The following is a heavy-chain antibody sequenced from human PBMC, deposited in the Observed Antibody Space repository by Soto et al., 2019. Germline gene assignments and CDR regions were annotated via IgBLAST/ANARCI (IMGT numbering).Heavy chain of an antibody. CDR2: ISAYSGHT. J-gene: IGHJ4*02. CDR3: ARDVGNYDILTGGSDY. Sequence: QVQLVQSGAEVKKPGASVTVSCKASGYTFTSYGLSWVRQAPGQGLECMGWISAYSGHTNYAHHLQGRVTMTTDTSTSTAYMELRSLRSDDTAVYYCARDVGNYDILTGGSDYWGQGTLVTVSS. V-gene: IGHV1-18*01. D-gene: IGHD3-9*01. CDR1: GYTFTSYG.